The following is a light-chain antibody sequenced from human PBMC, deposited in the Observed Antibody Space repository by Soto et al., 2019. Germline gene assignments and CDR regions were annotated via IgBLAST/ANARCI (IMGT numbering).Light chain of an antibody. J-gene: IGKJ3*01. Sequence: EIVLTQSPGTLSLSPGERATLSCRASQSVSVNSLAWYQQKGGQAPRLLIYAASIRATGVPDRFSGTGSGTDFALTISRLEPDDSAVYYCQQDGGSPFTFGPGTKVDIK. V-gene: IGKV3-20*01. CDR2: AAS. CDR3: QQDGGSPFT. CDR1: QSVSVNS.